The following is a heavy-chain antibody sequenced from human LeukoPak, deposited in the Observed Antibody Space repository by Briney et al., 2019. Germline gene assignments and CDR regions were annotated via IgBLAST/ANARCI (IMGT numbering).Heavy chain of an antibody. CDR1: GYTFTSYG. D-gene: IGHD5-18*01. CDR3: ARDRGYSYGSYYYYGMDV. V-gene: IGHV1-18*01. Sequence: ASVKVSCKASGYTFTSYGISWVRQAPGQGLEWMGWISAYNGNTNYAQKLQGRVTMTTDTSTSTAYVELRSLRSDDTAVYYCARDRGYSYGSYYYYGMDVWGQGTTVTVSS. J-gene: IGHJ6*02. CDR2: ISAYNGNT.